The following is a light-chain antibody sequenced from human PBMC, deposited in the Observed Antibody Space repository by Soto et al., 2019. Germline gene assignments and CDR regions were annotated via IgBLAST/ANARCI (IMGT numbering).Light chain of an antibody. Sequence: DIVMTQSPATLSVSPGEGATLSCRASQSVSSKLAWYQQKPGQAPRLLIYGASTRATGIPARFSGSGSGTEFTLIISSLQSEDSAVYYCQQYNSWLWTLGQGTKVDI. CDR2: GAS. V-gene: IGKV3-15*01. J-gene: IGKJ1*01. CDR3: QQYNSWLWT. CDR1: QSVSSK.